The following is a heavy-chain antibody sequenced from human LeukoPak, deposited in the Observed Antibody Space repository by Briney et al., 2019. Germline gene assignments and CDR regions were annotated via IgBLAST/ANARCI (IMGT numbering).Heavy chain of an antibody. V-gene: IGHV4-34*01. CDR1: GGSFSGHY. D-gene: IGHD1-26*01. CDR3: ARSGTYNWFDS. J-gene: IGHJ5*01. Sequence: PSETLSLTCAVYGGSFSGHYWSWIRQPPGKGLEWIGEINHSGSTNYNPSFKSRVTISVDTSKKQFSLKLSSVTAADTAVYYCARSGTYNWFDSWGQGTLVTVSS. CDR2: INHSGST.